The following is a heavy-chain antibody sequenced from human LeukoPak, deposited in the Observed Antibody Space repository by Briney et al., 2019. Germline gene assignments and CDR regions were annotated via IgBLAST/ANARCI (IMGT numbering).Heavy chain of an antibody. V-gene: IGHV3-20*04. D-gene: IGHD6-19*01. CDR2: INWNGGST. CDR3: ARDSVSDWDFAY. J-gene: IGHJ4*02. CDR1: GFTFDDYG. Sequence: PGGSLRLSCAASGFTFDDYGMSWVRQAPGKGLEWVSGINWNGGSTGYADSVKDRFTISRDNAKNSLYLQMNSLRAEDTALYYCARDSVSDWDFAYWGQGTLVTVSS.